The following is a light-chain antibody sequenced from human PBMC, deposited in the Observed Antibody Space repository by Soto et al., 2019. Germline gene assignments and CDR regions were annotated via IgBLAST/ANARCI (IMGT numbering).Light chain of an antibody. CDR1: QSLSIW. CDR3: QQYNTFYS. V-gene: IGKV1-5*01. J-gene: IGKJ2*03. Sequence: DIQMTQSPSTLSASIGDRVTITCRARQSLSIWLAWYQQRPGKAPKLLIYDASSLESGVPSTFSGSGSGTEFTLTISSLQPDDFATYYCQQYNTFYSFAQGTKLEIK. CDR2: DAS.